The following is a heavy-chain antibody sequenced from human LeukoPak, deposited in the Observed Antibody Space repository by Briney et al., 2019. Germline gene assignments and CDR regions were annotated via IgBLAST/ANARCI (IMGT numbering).Heavy chain of an antibody. V-gene: IGHV3-21*01. Sequence: GGSLRLSCAASGFTFSSYSMNWVRQAPGKGLEWVSSISSSSSYIYYADSVKGRFTISRDNAKNSLYLQMNSLRAEDTAVYYCARDIRYYGSGSYIGYWGHGTLVTVSS. CDR3: ARDIRYYGSGSYIGY. D-gene: IGHD3-10*01. CDR2: ISSSSSYI. CDR1: GFTFSSYS. J-gene: IGHJ4*01.